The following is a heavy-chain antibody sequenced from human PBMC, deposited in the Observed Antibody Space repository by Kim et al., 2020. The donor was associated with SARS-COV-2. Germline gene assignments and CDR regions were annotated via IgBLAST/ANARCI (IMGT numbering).Heavy chain of an antibody. CDR1: GYTFTGYY. D-gene: IGHD3-3*01. CDR3: ARPLGVFWSRYGMDV. V-gene: IGHV1-2*02. CDR2: INPNSGGT. Sequence: ASVKVSCKASGYTFTGYYMHWVRQAPGQGLEWMGWINPNSGGTNYAQKFQGRVTMTRDTSISTAYMELSRLRSDDTAVYYCARPLGVFWSRYGMDVWGQGTTVTVSS. J-gene: IGHJ6*02.